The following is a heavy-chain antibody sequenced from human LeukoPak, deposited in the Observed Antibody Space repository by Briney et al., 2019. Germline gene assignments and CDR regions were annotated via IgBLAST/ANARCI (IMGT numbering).Heavy chain of an antibody. CDR2: ISSSGTNI. Sequence: GGSLRLSCAASGFTFSSYSLNWVRQAPGKGLEWISYISSSGTNIDYADSVKGRFTISRDNGKNSLYLQMNRLRAEDTAVYYCARTAFDWSQVGGNWFDPWARVPWSPSPQ. J-gene: IGHJ5*02. CDR1: GFTFSSYS. V-gene: IGHV3-48*04. CDR3: ARTAFDWSQVGGNWFDP. D-gene: IGHD3-9*01.